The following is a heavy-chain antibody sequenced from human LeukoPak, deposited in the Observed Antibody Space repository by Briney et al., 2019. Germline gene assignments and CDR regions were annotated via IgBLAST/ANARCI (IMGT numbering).Heavy chain of an antibody. CDR2: INHSGTT. D-gene: IGHD3-10*01. J-gene: IGHJ3*02. Sequence: PSETLSLTCAVSGGSISSSNYWSWVRQPPGKGLDWIGEINHSGTTNYNPSLRSRVTISVDKSKNHFSLKLSSVTAADTAVYYCAKSNGYGLIDIWGQGTMVTVSS. CDR1: GGSISSSNY. V-gene: IGHV4-4*02. CDR3: AKSNGYGLIDI.